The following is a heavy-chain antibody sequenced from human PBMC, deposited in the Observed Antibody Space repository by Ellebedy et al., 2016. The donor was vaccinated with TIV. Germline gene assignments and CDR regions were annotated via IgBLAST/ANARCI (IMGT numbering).Heavy chain of an antibody. V-gene: IGHV4-39*02. D-gene: IGHD3-22*01. Sequence: SETLSLTCTVSGGSISRTSYYWGWIRQPPGKGLEWIGSIYYSGTAYYNPSLKSRLTISVDTSKNQFSLKLSSVTAADTAVYYCARDLAYYYDSSGYYSRYYYYYAMDVWGQGTTVTVSS. J-gene: IGHJ6*02. CDR3: ARDLAYYYDSSGYYSRYYYYYAMDV. CDR1: GGSISRTSYY. CDR2: IYYSGTA.